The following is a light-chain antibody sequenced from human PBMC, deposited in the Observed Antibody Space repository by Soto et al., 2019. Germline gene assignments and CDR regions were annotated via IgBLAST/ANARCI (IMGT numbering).Light chain of an antibody. V-gene: IGKV3-15*01. CDR1: QSVSGN. CDR2: GAS. J-gene: IGKJ2*01. Sequence: EIVMTQSPPTLSVSPGERATLSCRASQSVSGNLAWYHQKPGQAPRLLIYGASTRATGIPARFSGSGSGTEFTLTISSLQSEDFAVYYCQQYNNWPPYTFGQGTKLEIK. CDR3: QQYNNWPPYT.